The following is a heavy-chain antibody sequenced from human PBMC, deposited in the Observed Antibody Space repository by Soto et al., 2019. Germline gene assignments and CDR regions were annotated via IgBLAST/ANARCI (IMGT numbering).Heavy chain of an antibody. V-gene: IGHV4-31*03. CDR3: ARLRAVGATAADC. Sequence: PSETLSLTCTVSGASISSGNYYWTWIRQHTGEGLEWIGYIYYSGGTFYNPSLKSRLSMSVDTSKNQFSLRLNSVTAADTAVYYCARLRAVGATAADCWGQGTLVTV. D-gene: IGHD1-26*01. J-gene: IGHJ4*02. CDR2: IYYSGGT. CDR1: GASISSGNYY.